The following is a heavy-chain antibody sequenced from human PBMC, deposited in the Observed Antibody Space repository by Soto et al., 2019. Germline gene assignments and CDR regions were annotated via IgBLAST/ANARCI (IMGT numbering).Heavy chain of an antibody. V-gene: IGHV3-73*01. CDR3: TRDLFSYDYSGILWFDP. CDR2: IRSKGHNYAT. CDR1: GFAFSGSA. Sequence: GGSLRLSCAATGFAFSGSAMYWVRQASGKGPEWVGRIRSKGHNYATEYAASVKGRFTISRDDSKNTAYLQMNSLQTEDTAVYYCTRDLFSYDYSGILWFDPWGQGTLVTVSS. D-gene: IGHD3-16*01. J-gene: IGHJ5*02.